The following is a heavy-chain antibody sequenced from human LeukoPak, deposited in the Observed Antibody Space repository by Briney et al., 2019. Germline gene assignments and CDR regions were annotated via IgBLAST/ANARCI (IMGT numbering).Heavy chain of an antibody. V-gene: IGHV3-21*04. CDR2: ISSSSSYI. D-gene: IGHD3-3*01. CDR3: ARDQYDTWSRRGNFDS. Sequence: GGSLRLSCTASGFTFSSYSMNWVRQAPGKGLEWVSSISSSSSYIYYADSVKGRFTVSRDNAKNSLYLQMNSLRAEDTAVFYCARDQYDTWSRRGNFDSWGQGTLVIVSS. J-gene: IGHJ4*02. CDR1: GFTFSSYS.